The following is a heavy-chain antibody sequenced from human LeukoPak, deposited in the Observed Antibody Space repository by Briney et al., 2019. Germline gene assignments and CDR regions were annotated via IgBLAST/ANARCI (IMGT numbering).Heavy chain of an antibody. CDR2: ITNNGDST. CDR3: ARDNRRSGGSGSWAAFDI. Sequence: GGSLRLSCVASGFTFSTYPMHWVRQAPGKGLEYVSAITNNGDSTYHANSVKGRFTISRDNSKNTLYLQMGSLRAEDMAVYYCARDNRRSGGSGSWAAFDIWGQGTMVTVSS. V-gene: IGHV3-64*01. D-gene: IGHD3-10*01. CDR1: GFTFSTYP. J-gene: IGHJ3*02.